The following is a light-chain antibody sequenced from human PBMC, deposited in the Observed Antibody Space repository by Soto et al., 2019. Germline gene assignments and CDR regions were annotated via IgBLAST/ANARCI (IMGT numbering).Light chain of an antibody. CDR1: QSISTN. Sequence: EILMTQSPATLSVSPGERATLSCRASQSISTNLAWYQQKPGQAPRLLIHGASTRATGVPARFSGSGSGTEFTLTVSSLQSEDFAVYYCQQYLDWPPLFGPGTKVDIK. V-gene: IGKV3-15*01. J-gene: IGKJ3*01. CDR2: GAS. CDR3: QQYLDWPPL.